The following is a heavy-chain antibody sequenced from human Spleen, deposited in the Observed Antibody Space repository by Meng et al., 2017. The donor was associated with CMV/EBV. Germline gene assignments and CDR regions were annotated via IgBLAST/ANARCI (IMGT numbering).Heavy chain of an antibody. CDR2: ISYDGSNK. Sequence: GESLKISCAASGFTFSSYGMHWVRQAPGKGLEWVARISYDGSNKYYADFVKGRFTISRDNSKSTRYLQMNSLRADDTAVYYCARDQDGSYFYYWGQGTLVTVSS. CDR1: GFTFSSYG. V-gene: IGHV3-30*03. J-gene: IGHJ4*02. D-gene: IGHD1-26*01. CDR3: ARDQDGSYFYY.